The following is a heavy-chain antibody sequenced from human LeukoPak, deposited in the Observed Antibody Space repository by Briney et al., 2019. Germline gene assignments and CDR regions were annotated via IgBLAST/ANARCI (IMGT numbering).Heavy chain of an antibody. J-gene: IGHJ4*02. CDR1: GGSISTYY. D-gene: IGHD6-6*01. CDR2: IHRSGST. Sequence: SETLSLTCTVSGGSISTYYWSWIRQSAGKGLEWIGRIHRSGSTNYNPSLVSRVTMSVDTSKNQFSLKVSSVTAADTAVYYCARGEYSSPPDYWGQGTLVTVSS. V-gene: IGHV4-4*07. CDR3: ARGEYSSPPDY.